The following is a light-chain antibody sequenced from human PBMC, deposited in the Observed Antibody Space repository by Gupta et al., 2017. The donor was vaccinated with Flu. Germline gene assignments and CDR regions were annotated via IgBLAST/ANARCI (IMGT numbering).Light chain of an antibody. J-gene: IGKJ2*01. V-gene: IGKV3-20*01. CDR3: QQYDNSVYT. CDR1: QSVNNIV. Sequence: ERATLTCSARQSVNNIVLIGYQQQPGQAPSLLIYGTSSRATGVPARFSGSGSGTDVSLTISRLLPDDFAVSYCQQYDNSVYTFGQGTKLEIK. CDR2: GTS.